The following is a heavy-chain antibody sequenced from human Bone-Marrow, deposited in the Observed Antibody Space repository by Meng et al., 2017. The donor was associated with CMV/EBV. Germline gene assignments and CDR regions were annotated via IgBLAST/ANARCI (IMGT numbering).Heavy chain of an antibody. CDR1: GDSISNNNW. J-gene: IGHJ4*02. CDR3: ARGSPGEYYTDSRGYFYFDN. V-gene: IGHV4-4*02. CDR2: IHPSGTT. D-gene: IGHD3-22*01. Sequence: SETLSLTCSVAGDSISNNNWWSWVRQPPGKGLEWIGEIHPSGTTNDNLSLKSRVTISVDTSKNQFSLKLPSVTAADTAVYYCARGSPGEYYTDSRGYFYFDNWGQGTLVTVSS.